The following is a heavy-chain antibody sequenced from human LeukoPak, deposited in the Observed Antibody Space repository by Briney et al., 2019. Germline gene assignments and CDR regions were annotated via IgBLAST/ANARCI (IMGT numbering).Heavy chain of an antibody. D-gene: IGHD3-10*01. J-gene: IGHJ4*02. Sequence: GGSLRLSCAASGLTFRNYVIHWVRQAPGKGLEWVAVTSSDLNVKLYADSVKGRFTISRDNSRSTLYLQMNSLRPEDTAIYYYAREGYYGSGSPPSLYFDYWGQGTLVTVSS. V-gene: IGHV3-30-3*01. CDR2: TSSDLNVK. CDR1: GLTFRNYV. CDR3: AREGYYGSGSPPSLYFDY.